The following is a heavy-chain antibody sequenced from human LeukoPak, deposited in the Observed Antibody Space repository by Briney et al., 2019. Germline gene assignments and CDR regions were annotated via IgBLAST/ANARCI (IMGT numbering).Heavy chain of an antibody. CDR3: ARGAAAAGNPFDY. CDR2: IYYSGDT. J-gene: IGHJ4*02. Sequence: SETLSLTCSVSGVSITSSSFYWAWIRQPPGKGLEWIGSIYYSGDTYSNPSLMSRVTISVDTSKSQFSLNLTSVTAADTAVYYCARGAAAAGNPFDYWGQGTLVTVSS. D-gene: IGHD6-13*01. CDR1: GVSITSSSFY. V-gene: IGHV4-39*07.